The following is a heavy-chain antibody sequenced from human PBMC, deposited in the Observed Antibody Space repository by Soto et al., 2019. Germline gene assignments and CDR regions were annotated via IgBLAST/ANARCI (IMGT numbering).Heavy chain of an antibody. CDR1: GVTGSGNY. CDR3: AKDYYGSGSYYLDY. J-gene: IGHJ4*02. D-gene: IGHD3-10*01. V-gene: IGHV3-23*01. Sequence: PGRSLRLSCAASGVTGSGNYMSWVRQAPGKGLEWVSAISGTGGSIYYADSVKGRFTISRDNSKNTLYLQMNSLRAEDTAVYYCAKDYYGSGSYYLDYWGQGTLVTVSS. CDR2: ISGTGGSI.